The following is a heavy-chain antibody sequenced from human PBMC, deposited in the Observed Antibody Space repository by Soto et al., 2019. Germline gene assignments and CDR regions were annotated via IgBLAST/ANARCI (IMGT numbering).Heavy chain of an antibody. Sequence: QITLKESGPTLVKPTQTLTLTCTFSGFSLSTSGVGVGWIRQPPGKALEWLALIYWDDDKRYSPSLKSRLTITKXXSXNXXVLTMTNMDPVDTATYYCAHQTYYYGSGSLPYFDSWGQGTLVTVSS. CDR3: AHQTYYYGSGSLPYFDS. J-gene: IGHJ4*02. CDR1: GFSLSTSGVG. D-gene: IGHD3-10*01. CDR2: IYWDDDK. V-gene: IGHV2-5*02.